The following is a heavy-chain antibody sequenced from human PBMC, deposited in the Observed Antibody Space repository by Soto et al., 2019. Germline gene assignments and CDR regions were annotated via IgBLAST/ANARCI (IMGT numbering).Heavy chain of an antibody. CDR1: GFTFSSYA. J-gene: IGHJ4*02. V-gene: IGHV3-23*01. D-gene: IGHD3-9*01. Sequence: GGSLRLSCAASGFTFSSYAMSWVRQAPGKGLEWVSAISGSGGSTYYADSVKGRFTISRDNSKNTLYLQMNSLRAEDTDEYSCAKDPSNVRYFDWLLYFDYWGQGTLVTVSS. CDR2: ISGSGGST. CDR3: AKDPSNVRYFDWLLYFDY.